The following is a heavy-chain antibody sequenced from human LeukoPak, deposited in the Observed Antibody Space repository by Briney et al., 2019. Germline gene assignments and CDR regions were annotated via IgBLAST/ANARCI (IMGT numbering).Heavy chain of an antibody. V-gene: IGHV3-21*01. J-gene: IGHJ6*03. CDR3: ARAYGSGSYFAYYYYYYMGV. D-gene: IGHD3-10*01. CDR1: GFTFSSYS. CDR2: ISSSSSYI. Sequence: GGSLRLSCAASGFTFSSYSINWVRQAPGKGLEWLSSISSSSSYIYYADSVKGRFTISRDNAKNSLYLQMNSLRAEDTAVYYCARAYGSGSYFAYYYYYYMGVWGKGTTVTISS.